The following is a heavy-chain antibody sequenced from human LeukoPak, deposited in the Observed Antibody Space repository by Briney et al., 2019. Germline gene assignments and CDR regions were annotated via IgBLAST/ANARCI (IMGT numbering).Heavy chain of an antibody. CDR2: INADNGNT. V-gene: IGHV1-3*01. CDR1: GYSFTYYA. J-gene: IGHJ4*02. D-gene: IGHD6-19*01. Sequence: GAPVKVSCKASGYSFTYYAMHWVRLTPGQSLEWMGWINADNGNTESSQKFQGRLTITWDTSATTAYMELSSLRSEDTAVYYCARGGPNRSGWTLDYWGQGTLVTVSS. CDR3: ARGGPNRSGWTLDY.